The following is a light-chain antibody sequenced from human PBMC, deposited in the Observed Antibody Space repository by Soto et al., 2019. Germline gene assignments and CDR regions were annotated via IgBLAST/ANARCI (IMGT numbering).Light chain of an antibody. V-gene: IGKV1D-12*01. CDR3: QQGNSFPRT. J-gene: IGKJ2*01. Sequence: DIQMTQSPSSVSASVGDRVTITCRASQDISNWLAWYQQKPGKAPRLLIYAASSLQSGVPSRFSGSGSGTEFTLTITSLQPEDYATYYCQQGNSFPRTFGQGNKLEIK. CDR2: AAS. CDR1: QDISNW.